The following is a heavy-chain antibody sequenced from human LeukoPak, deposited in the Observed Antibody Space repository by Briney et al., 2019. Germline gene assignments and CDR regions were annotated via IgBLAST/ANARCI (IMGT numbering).Heavy chain of an antibody. CDR2: INYGGDTT. Sequence: GGSLRLSCAASEFTFSTYAMSWVRQAPGRGLEWVSSINYGGDTTYYADSVKGRFTISRDNAKNSLYLQMNSLRAEDTAVYYCAREVGLRDYWGQGTLVTVSS. J-gene: IGHJ4*02. CDR3: AREVGLRDY. D-gene: IGHD1-26*01. V-gene: IGHV3-23*01. CDR1: EFTFSTYA.